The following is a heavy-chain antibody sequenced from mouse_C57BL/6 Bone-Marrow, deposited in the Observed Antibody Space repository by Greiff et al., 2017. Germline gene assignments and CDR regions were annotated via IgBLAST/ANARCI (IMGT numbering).Heavy chain of an antibody. CDR2: IYPGSGNT. D-gene: IGHD2-1*01. Sequence: QVQLKQSGPELVKPGASVKISCKASGYSFTSYYIHWVKQRPGQGLEWIGWIYPGSGNTKYNEKFKGKATLTADTSSSTAYMQLSSLTSEDSAVYYCARAGGKGYFDYWGQGTTLTVSS. J-gene: IGHJ2*01. CDR1: GYSFTSYY. CDR3: ARAGGKGYFDY. V-gene: IGHV1-66*01.